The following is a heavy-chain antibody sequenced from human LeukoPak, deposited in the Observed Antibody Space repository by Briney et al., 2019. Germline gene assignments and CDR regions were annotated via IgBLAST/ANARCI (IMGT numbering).Heavy chain of an antibody. V-gene: IGHV3-23*01. CDR3: AKGPPGLLASGTYLFDY. J-gene: IGHJ4*02. CDR2: ISGRDSST. D-gene: IGHD1-26*01. Sequence: PGGSLRLSCAASGFTFSNYAMSWVRQAPGKGLEWVSCISGRDSSTYYADSVKGRFTTSRDNSKNTLYLQMNSLRAEDTAVYYCAKGPPGLLASGTYLFDYWGQGTLVTVSS. CDR1: GFTFSNYA.